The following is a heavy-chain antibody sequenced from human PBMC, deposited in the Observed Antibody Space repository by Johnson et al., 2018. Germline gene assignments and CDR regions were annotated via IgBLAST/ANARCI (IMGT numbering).Heavy chain of an antibody. D-gene: IGHD1-7*01. J-gene: IGHJ3*02. CDR1: GFTFSSFG. CDR3: AKELEVRSGSALNI. Sequence: QVQLVQSGGGVVQPGRSLRLSCVVSGFTFSSFGMHWVRQAPGKGLDWVATISYDGSNEYYTDSVKGRFTISRDNSKNTVYLQMISLRAEDTAVYYCAKELEVRSGSALNIWGQGTMVTVSS. V-gene: IGHV3-30*18. CDR2: ISYDGSNE.